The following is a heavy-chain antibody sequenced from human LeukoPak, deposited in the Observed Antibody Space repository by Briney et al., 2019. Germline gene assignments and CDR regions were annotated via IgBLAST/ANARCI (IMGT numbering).Heavy chain of an antibody. Sequence: GGSLRLSCAASGFTFSNYAMNWVRQAPGKGLEWVSYISSSGSTIYHADSVKGRFTISRDNAKNSLYLQMNSLRAEDTAVYYCARGAITNLYVWGKGTTVTISS. V-gene: IGHV3-48*04. CDR2: ISSSGSTI. J-gene: IGHJ6*04. D-gene: IGHD3-3*01. CDR3: ARGAITNLYV. CDR1: GFTFSNYA.